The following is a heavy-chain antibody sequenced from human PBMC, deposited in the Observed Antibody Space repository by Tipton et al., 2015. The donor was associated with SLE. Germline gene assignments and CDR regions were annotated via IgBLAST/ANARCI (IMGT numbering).Heavy chain of an antibody. CDR3: ARGSFMDV. V-gene: IGHV4-39*07. CDR2: IYHSGSI. J-gene: IGHJ6*03. CDR1: GGSISSSGYY. Sequence: TLSLTCTVSGGSISSSGYYWGWIRQPPGKGLEWIGSIYHSGSIYSNPSLKSRVTISVDTSKNQFSLRLSSVTAADTAVYYCARGSFMDVWGKGTTVTVSS.